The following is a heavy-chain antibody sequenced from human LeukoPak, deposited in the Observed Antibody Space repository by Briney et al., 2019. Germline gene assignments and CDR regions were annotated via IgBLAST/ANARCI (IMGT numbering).Heavy chain of an antibody. V-gene: IGHV4-34*01. J-gene: IGHJ4*02. CDR3: ASWRYYYDDSGHYSGDY. CDR2: FYYSGGT. CDR1: GGSFNGYY. D-gene: IGHD3-22*01. Sequence: SETLSLTCAVYGGSFNGYYWSWIRQPPGKGLEWVGSFYYSGGTYYNPSLKSRVSISVDTSKNQFSLKLSSVTAADTAVYYCASWRYYYDDSGHYSGDYWGQGTLVTVSS.